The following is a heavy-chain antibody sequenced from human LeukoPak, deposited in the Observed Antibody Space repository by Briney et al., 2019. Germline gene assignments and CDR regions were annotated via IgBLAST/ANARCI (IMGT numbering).Heavy chain of an antibody. V-gene: IGHV4-59*01. D-gene: IGHD6-13*01. Sequence: PSETLSLTCTVSGGSISSYYWSWIRQISGKGLEWLGYIYYTGSTNYNPSLKSRVIISVDTSKNQFSLKMSSVTAADTAVYFCAREGGIAAAGIWFDPWGQGTLVTVSS. CDR1: GGSISSYY. CDR2: IYYTGST. J-gene: IGHJ5*02. CDR3: AREGGIAAAGIWFDP.